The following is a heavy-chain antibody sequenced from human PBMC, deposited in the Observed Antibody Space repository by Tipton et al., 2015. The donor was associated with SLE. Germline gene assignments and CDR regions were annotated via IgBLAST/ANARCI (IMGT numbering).Heavy chain of an antibody. Sequence: TLSLTCTVSGGSISSYHWSWIRQPPGKGLEWIGYIYYSGSTNYNPSLKSRVTISVDTSKNQFSLKLSSVTAADTAVYYCARDRPGDGYNWAWFDPWGQGTLVTVSS. V-gene: IGHV4-59*01. CDR1: GGSISSYH. CDR2: IYYSGST. J-gene: IGHJ5*02. D-gene: IGHD5-24*01. CDR3: ARDRPGDGYNWAWFDP.